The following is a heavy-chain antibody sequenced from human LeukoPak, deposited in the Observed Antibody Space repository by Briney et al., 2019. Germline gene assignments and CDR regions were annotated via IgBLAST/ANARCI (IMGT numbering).Heavy chain of an antibody. CDR3: ATGPYYYGSGTLDY. J-gene: IGHJ4*02. V-gene: IGHV4-34*01. D-gene: IGHD3-10*01. CDR2: INHSGST. CDR1: GGSFSGYY. Sequence: SSETLSLTCAVYGGSFSGYYWSWIRQPPGKGLEWIGEINHSGSTNYNPSLKSRVTISVDKSKNQFSLKLSSVTAADTAVDYCATGPYYYGSGTLDYWGQGTLVTVSS.